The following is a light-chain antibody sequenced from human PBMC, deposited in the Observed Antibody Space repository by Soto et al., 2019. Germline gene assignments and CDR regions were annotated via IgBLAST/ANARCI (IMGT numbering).Light chain of an antibody. V-gene: IGKV1-39*01. CDR2: AAS. CDR3: QQSYSTPGT. CDR1: QSISSY. J-gene: IGKJ2*01. Sequence: DIQMTQSPSSLSASVGERVTITCRASQSISSYLNWYQQKPGKAPKLLIYAASSLQSGVPSRFSGSGSGTDFPLTFSSLQPEDFATYYWQQSYSTPGTFGQGTQLEIK.